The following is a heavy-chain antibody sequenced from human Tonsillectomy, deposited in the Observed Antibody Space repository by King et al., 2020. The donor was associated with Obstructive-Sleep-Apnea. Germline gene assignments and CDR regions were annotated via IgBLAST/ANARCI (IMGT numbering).Heavy chain of an antibody. CDR2: VSTDGRRQ. CDR3: AGDFDY. V-gene: IGHV3-30*14. CDR1: GFTFSNFE. J-gene: IGHJ4*02. Sequence: VQLVESGGDVVRPGTSLTLSCIASGFTFSNFEIHWVREAPGKGLEWVTLVSTDGRRQYYADSVKGRFTISRDNSKNTVYLQMNNLRPDDTAMYYCAGDFDYWGQGTLVTVSP.